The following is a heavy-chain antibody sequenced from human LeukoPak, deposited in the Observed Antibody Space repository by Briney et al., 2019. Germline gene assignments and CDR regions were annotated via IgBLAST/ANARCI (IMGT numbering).Heavy chain of an antibody. CDR2: VNNDGSST. D-gene: IGHD6-19*01. Sequence: GGSLRLSCAASGVTFSSYAMSWVRQAPGKGLEWVSRVNNDGSSTTYADSVEGRFTISRDNARNTLYLQMNSLRAEDTAVYYCARSSYPYYFDYWGQGTLVTVSS. CDR3: ARSSYPYYFDY. V-gene: IGHV3-74*01. J-gene: IGHJ4*02. CDR1: GVTFSSYA.